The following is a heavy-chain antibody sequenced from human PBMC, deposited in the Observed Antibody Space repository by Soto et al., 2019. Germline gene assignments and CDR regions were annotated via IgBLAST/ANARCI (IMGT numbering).Heavy chain of an antibody. J-gene: IGHJ3*02. CDR1: GFTFSSYW. Sequence: LGGSLRLSCAASGFTFSSYWMHWVRQAPGKGLVWVSRINSDGSSTSYADSVKGRFTISRDNAKNTLYLQMNSLRAEDTAVYYCARCDFWSGDAFDIWGQGTMVTVSS. D-gene: IGHD3-3*01. CDR2: INSDGSST. CDR3: ARCDFWSGDAFDI. V-gene: IGHV3-74*01.